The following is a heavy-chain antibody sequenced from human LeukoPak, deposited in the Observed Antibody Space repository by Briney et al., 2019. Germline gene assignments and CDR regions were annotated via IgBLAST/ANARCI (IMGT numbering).Heavy chain of an antibody. Sequence: GGSLTLSCVASGFTFSSYWMRCVREAPGRGLEWVANIKQDGSEKYYVDSVKGRFTISRDNAKNSLYLQMNSLRVEDTAVYYCASDGQELGFWGQGTLVIVSS. CDR1: GFTFSSYW. CDR2: IKQDGSEK. J-gene: IGHJ4*02. V-gene: IGHV3-7*04. CDR3: ASDGQELGF. D-gene: IGHD6-13*01.